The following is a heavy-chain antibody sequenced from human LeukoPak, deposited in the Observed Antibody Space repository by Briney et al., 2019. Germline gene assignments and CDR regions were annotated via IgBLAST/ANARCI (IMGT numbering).Heavy chain of an antibody. CDR1: GGSISSYY. CDR3: ARAVGSMIVD. Sequence: SETLSLTCTVSGGSISSYYWSWIRQPPGKGLEWIGYIYYSGSTNYNPSLKSRVTISVDTSKNQFSLKLSSVTAADTAVYYCARAVGSMIVDRGQGTLVTVSS. CDR2: IYYSGST. J-gene: IGHJ4*02. D-gene: IGHD3-22*01. V-gene: IGHV4-59*01.